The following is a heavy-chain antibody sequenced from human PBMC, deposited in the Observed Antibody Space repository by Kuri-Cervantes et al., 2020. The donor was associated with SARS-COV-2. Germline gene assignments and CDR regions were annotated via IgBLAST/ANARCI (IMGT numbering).Heavy chain of an antibody. Sequence: KVSCKGSGYSFTSYWISWVRQMPGKGLEWMGRIDPSNSYTNYSPSFQGNVTISADKSISTAYLQWSSLKASDTAMYYCASNYYGSGKWGQGTLVTVSS. CDR1: GYSFTSYW. J-gene: IGHJ4*02. V-gene: IGHV5-10-1*01. CDR3: ASNYYGSGK. CDR2: IDPSNSYT. D-gene: IGHD3-10*01.